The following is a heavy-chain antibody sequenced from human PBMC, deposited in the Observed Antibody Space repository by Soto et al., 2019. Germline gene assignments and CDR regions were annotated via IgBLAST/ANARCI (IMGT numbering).Heavy chain of an antibody. D-gene: IGHD3-9*01. V-gene: IGHV3-11*05. CDR1: GFTFSDYY. Sequence: QVQLVEAGGGLVKPGGSLRLSCAASGFTFSDYYMSWIRQAPGKGLERVSYISSSNSYTNYADSVKGRFTISRDNAKNSLYLQMNSLRAEDTAVYYCARDADILTGSDAFDIWGQGTMVTVSS. CDR2: ISSSNSYT. J-gene: IGHJ3*02. CDR3: ARDADILTGSDAFDI.